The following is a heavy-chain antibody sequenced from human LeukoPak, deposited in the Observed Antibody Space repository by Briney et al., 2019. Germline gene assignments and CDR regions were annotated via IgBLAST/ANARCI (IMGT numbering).Heavy chain of an antibody. CDR2: ISYDGNNK. J-gene: IGHJ4*02. CDR1: GFTFSNYA. CDR3: AKDGGENCYDSSGYD. D-gene: IGHD3-22*01. V-gene: IGHV3-30-3*01. Sequence: GGSLRLSCAASGFTFSNYAIHWVRQAPGKGLEWVAVISYDGNNKYYADSVKGRFTISRDNSKNTLYLQMNSLRAEDTALYYCAKDGGENCYDSSGYDWGQGTLVTVSS.